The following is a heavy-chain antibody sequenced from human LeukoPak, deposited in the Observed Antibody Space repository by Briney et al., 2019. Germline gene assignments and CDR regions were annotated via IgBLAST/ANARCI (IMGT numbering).Heavy chain of an antibody. CDR2: IYPGDSDT. CDR1: GYSFTSYW. V-gene: IGHV5-51*01. D-gene: IGHD3-9*01. CDR3: ARRGAGYDILTGYHVNWFDP. J-gene: IGHJ5*02. Sequence: GESLKIFCKGSGYSFTSYWIGWVRQMPGKGLEWMGIIYPGDSDTRYSPSFQGQVTISADKSISTAYLQWSSLKASDTAMYYCARRGAGYDILTGYHVNWFDPWGQGTLVTVSS.